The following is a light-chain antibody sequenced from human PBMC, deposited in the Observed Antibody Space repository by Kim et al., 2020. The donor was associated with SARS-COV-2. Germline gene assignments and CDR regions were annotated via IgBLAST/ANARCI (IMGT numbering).Light chain of an antibody. Sequence: QTPTLNCTSNSNHVANQAAAWPQQHQGHPPKLLFYSSNDRPSGISERLSASRSGNTAALTITGLQPEDEADYYCSAWDSSLTAWVFGGGTQLTVL. V-gene: IGLV10-54*01. CDR1: SNHVANQA. CDR3: SAWDSSLTAWV. CDR2: SSN. J-gene: IGLJ3*02.